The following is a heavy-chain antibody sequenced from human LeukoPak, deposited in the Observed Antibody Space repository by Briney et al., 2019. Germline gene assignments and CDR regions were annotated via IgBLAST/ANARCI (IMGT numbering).Heavy chain of an antibody. Sequence: GGSLRLSCAASGFTFSSYAMSWVRQAPGKGLEWVSAISGSGGSTCYADSVKGRFTISRDNSKNTLYLQMNSLRAEDTAVYYCAKDPGRDYDFWSGYSYYYGMDVWGQGTTVTVSS. CDR2: ISGSGGST. CDR3: AKDPGRDYDFWSGYSYYYGMDV. D-gene: IGHD3-3*01. V-gene: IGHV3-23*01. J-gene: IGHJ6*02. CDR1: GFTFSSYA.